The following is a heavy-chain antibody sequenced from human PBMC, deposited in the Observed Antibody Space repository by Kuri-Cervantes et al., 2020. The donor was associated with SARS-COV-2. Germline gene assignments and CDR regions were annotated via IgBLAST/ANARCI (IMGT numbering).Heavy chain of an antibody. D-gene: IGHD1-1*01. J-gene: IGHJ4*02. Sequence: GESLKISCAASGLTFSSYAMSWVRQAPGNGLNWVAVISYDGSDKYYADSVKGRFTLSRDNAKNMLFLQMNSLRAEDTAVYYCVRDGDHWNFDYWGQGTLVTVSS. CDR3: VRDGDHWNFDY. CDR1: GLTFSSYA. CDR2: ISYDGSDK. V-gene: IGHV3-30*03.